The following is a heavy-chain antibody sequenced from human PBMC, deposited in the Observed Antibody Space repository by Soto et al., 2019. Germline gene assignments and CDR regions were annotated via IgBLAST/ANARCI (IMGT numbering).Heavy chain of an antibody. CDR1: GYTFTSYG. Sequence: ASVKVSCKASGYTFTSYGISWVRQAPGQGLEWMGWISAYNGNTNYAQKLQGRVTMTTDTSTSTAYMELRSLRSDDTAVYYCAREFHVRISSDYYFDYWGQGTLVTVSS. D-gene: IGHD2-21*01. CDR3: AREFHVRISSDYYFDY. CDR2: ISAYNGNT. J-gene: IGHJ4*02. V-gene: IGHV1-18*04.